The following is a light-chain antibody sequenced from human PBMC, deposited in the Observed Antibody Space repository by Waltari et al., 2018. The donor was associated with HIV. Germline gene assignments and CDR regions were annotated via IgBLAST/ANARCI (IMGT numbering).Light chain of an antibody. CDR3: CSYAGSRTYV. V-gene: IGLV2-23*02. CDR1: SSDVGSYNL. J-gene: IGLJ1*01. CDR2: ELN. Sequence: QSALTQPASVSGSPGHSITISCTCTSSDVGSYNLVSWYQQYPGKVPKLMIWELNKRPSGVSSRFSGSKSGNTDSLAISGLQAEDEADYYSCSYAGSRTYVFGAGTKVPVL.